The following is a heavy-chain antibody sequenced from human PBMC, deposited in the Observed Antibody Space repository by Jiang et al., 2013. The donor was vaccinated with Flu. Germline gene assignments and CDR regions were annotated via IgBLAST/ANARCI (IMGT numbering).Heavy chain of an antibody. CDR2: VNAGSGRA. V-gene: IGHV1-3*01. CDR1: GYTFRSYT. J-gene: IGHJ5*02. D-gene: IGHD4-17*01. Sequence: GAEVKKPGASVQVSCKASGYTFRSYTIHWVRQAPGQRLEWMGWVNAGSGRAKYSQRFQGRVTITRDTSASTVYMDLSSLRSEDTAVYYCARDYYGDYAYFDPWGQGTLVTVSS. CDR3: ARDYYGDYAYFDP.